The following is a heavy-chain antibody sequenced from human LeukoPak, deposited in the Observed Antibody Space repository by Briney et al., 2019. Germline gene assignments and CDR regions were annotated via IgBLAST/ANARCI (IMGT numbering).Heavy chain of an antibody. CDR3: ARDRGYSGYDDYYYGMDV. D-gene: IGHD5-12*01. CDR1: GFTFSSYG. V-gene: IGHV3-30*02. CDR2: IRYDGSNK. J-gene: IGHJ6*02. Sequence: GGSLRLSCAASGFTFSSYGMHWVRQAPGKGLEWVAFIRYDGSNKYYADSVKGRFTISRDNSKNTLYLQMNSLRAEDTAVYYCARDRGYSGYDDYYYGMDVWGQGTTVTVSS.